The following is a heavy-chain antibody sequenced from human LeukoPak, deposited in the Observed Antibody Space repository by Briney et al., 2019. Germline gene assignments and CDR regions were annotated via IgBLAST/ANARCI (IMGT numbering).Heavy chain of an antibody. CDR3: ARGPALRLPYYYGMHV. CDR1: GGSFSGYY. V-gene: IGHV4-34*01. D-gene: IGHD3-3*01. J-gene: IGHJ6*02. CDR2: INHSGST. Sequence: SGTLSLTCAVYGGSFSGYYWSWIRQPPGKGLEWIGEINHSGSTNYNPSLKSRVTISVDTSKNQFSLKLSSVTAADTAVYCCARGPALRLPYYYGMHVWGQGTSVSVSS.